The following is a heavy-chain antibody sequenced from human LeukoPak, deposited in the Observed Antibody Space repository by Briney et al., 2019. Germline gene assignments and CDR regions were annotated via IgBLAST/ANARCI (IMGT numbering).Heavy chain of an antibody. CDR2: INPNSGGT. D-gene: IGHD3-10*01. Sequence: ASVKVSCKASGYTFTGYYMHWVRQAPGQGLEWMGWINPNSGGTNYAQKFQGRVTMTRDTSISTAYMELSSLRSEDTAVYYCARGSSPNYGSGTFDYWGQGTLVTVSS. J-gene: IGHJ4*02. CDR3: ARGSSPNYGSGTFDY. V-gene: IGHV1-2*02. CDR1: GYTFTGYY.